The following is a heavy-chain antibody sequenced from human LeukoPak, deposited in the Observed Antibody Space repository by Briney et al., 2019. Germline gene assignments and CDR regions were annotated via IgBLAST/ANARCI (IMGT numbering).Heavy chain of an antibody. CDR3: ARHCGGDCYSGLWFDP. CDR2: IYYSGST. V-gene: IGHV4-39*01. J-gene: IGHJ5*02. CDR1: SGSISSSSYY. D-gene: IGHD2-21*02. Sequence: SETLSLTGTVSSGSISSSSYYWGWLGQPPGKGGEWIGSIYYSGSTYYNPSSKSRITVSVDTSKNQFSLKLSSVPATDTAVYYCARHCGGDCYSGLWFDPWGQGTLVTVSS.